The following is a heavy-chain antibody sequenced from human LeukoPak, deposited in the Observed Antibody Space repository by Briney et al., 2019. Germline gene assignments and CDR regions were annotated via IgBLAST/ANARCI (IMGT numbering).Heavy chain of an antibody. V-gene: IGHV3-48*03. D-gene: IGHD6-13*01. CDR1: GFTFSSYE. CDR2: ISSSGSTI. Sequence: PGGSLRLSCAASGFTFSSYEMNWVRQAPGKGLEWVSYISSSGSTIYYADSVKGRFTISRDNAKNSLYLQMNSLRAEDTAVYYCARRSIAAAGKADYYYYMDVWGKGTTVTVSS. CDR3: ARRSIAAAGKADYYYYMDV. J-gene: IGHJ6*03.